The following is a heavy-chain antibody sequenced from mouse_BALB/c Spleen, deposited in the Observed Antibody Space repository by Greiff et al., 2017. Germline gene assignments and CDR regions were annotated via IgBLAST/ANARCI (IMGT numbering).Heavy chain of an antibody. Sequence: EVQLVESGGGLVKPGGSLKLSCAASGFTFSSYTMSWVRQTPEKRLEWVATISSGGSYTYSPDSVKGRFTISRDNAKNTLYLQMSSLKSEDTAMYYCTVITTAPYYAMDYWGQGTSVTVSS. V-gene: IGHV5-6-4*01. J-gene: IGHJ4*01. D-gene: IGHD1-2*01. CDR3: TVITTAPYYAMDY. CDR2: ISSGGSYT. CDR1: GFTFSSYT.